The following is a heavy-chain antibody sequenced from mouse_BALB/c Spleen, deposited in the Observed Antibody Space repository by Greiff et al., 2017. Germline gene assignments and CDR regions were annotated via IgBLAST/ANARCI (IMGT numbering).Heavy chain of an antibody. CDR1: GYTFTSYV. D-gene: IGHD2-10*01. CDR2: INPYNGAT. J-gene: IGHJ1*01. V-gene: IGHV1-14*01. CDR3: ARGGAYYGNYWYFDV. Sequence: VQLQQSGPELVKPGASVKMSCKASGYTFTSYVMHWVKQKPGQGLEWIGYINPYNGATSYNQNFKDKASLTVDKSSSTAYMELHSLTSEDSAVYYCARGGAYYGNYWYFDVWGAGTTVTVSS.